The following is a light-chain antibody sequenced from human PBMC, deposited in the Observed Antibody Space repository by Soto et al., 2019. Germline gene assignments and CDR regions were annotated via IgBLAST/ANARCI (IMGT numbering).Light chain of an antibody. Sequence: IQMHQSPYTLSATVGDRVPITCRASQSISSWLAWYQQKPGKAPKLLIYDASSLESGVPSRFSGSGSGTEFTLTISSLQPDDFATYYCQQYNSYPWTFGQGTKVDIK. CDR3: QQYNSYPWT. V-gene: IGKV1-5*01. J-gene: IGKJ1*01. CDR1: QSISSW. CDR2: DAS.